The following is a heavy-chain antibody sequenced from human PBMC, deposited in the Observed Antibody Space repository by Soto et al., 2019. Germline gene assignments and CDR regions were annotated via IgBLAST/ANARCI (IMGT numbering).Heavy chain of an antibody. D-gene: IGHD3-10*01. CDR2: IIPIFGTA. CDR1: GGTFSSYA. V-gene: IGHV1-69*13. CDR3: ARYGSGRGFDY. J-gene: IGHJ4*02. Sequence: ASVKVSCKASGGTFSSYAISWVRQAPGQGLEWMGGIIPIFGTANYAQKFQGRVTITADESTSSAYMELSSLRSEDTAVYYCARYGSGRGFDYWGQGTLVTVSS.